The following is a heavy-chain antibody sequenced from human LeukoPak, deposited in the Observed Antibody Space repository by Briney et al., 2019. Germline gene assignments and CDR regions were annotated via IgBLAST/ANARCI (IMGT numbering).Heavy chain of an antibody. CDR1: GGSIISSDYH. CDR2: ISYSGNT. J-gene: IGHJ3*02. Sequence: SETLSLTCTVSGGSIISSDYHWGWVREPPGKGLEWIGTISYSGNTDYNPSLRSRVTISVDTSNNQFSLRLGSVTAADTAVYHCARHCCSGPAKRVFDIWGQGTMVTVSS. D-gene: IGHD2-15*01. V-gene: IGHV4-39*01. CDR3: ARHCCSGPAKRVFDI.